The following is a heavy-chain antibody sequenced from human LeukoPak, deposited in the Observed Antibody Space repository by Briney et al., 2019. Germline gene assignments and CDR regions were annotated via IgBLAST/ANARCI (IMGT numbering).Heavy chain of an antibody. Sequence: GGSLRLSCAASGFTFSSYEMNWVRQAPGKGLEWVSFISSDGSTIYSADSVEGRFTISRDNAKNLLHLQMNSLRAEDTAVYYCARGWDSYTFDYWGQGTLVTVSS. J-gene: IGHJ4*02. CDR2: ISSDGSTI. D-gene: IGHD3-16*01. CDR1: GFTFSSYE. CDR3: ARGWDSYTFDY. V-gene: IGHV3-48*03.